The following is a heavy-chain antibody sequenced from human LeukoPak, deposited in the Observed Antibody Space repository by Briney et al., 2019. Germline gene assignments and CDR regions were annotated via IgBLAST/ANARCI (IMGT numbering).Heavy chain of an antibody. CDR3: AKQTGSGLFILP. J-gene: IGHJ4*02. D-gene: IGHD3/OR15-3a*01. CDR2: INHSGST. V-gene: IGHV4-34*01. CDR1: GGSFSGYY. Sequence: SETLSLTCAVYGGSFSGYYWSWLRQPLGKGLEWIGEINHSGSTNYNPSLKSRVTISIDTSKNQFSLKLTSVTAADTAVYYCAKQTGSGLFILPGGQGTLVTVSS.